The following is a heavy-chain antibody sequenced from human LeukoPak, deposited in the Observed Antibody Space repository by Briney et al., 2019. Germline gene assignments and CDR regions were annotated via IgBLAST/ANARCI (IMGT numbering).Heavy chain of an antibody. D-gene: IGHD2-21*01. Sequence: GGSLRLSCAPSGFTSSPYSMCWVRQAPGKGREWVSCISSSNSYIYYADSVKGRFTISRDNVKKLVYLQMNSLRAEDSAVYYCARDLWHIARYGHYMDVWGKGTTVTISS. CDR3: ARDLWHIARYGHYMDV. J-gene: IGHJ6*03. V-gene: IGHV3-21*01. CDR1: GFTSSPYS. CDR2: ISSSNSYI.